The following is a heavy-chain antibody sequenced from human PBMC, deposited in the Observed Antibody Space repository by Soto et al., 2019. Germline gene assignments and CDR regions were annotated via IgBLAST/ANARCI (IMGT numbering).Heavy chain of an antibody. CDR2: IYYSGST. Sequence: PSETLSLTCTVSGGSISSSSYYWGWIRQPPGKGLEWIGSIYYSGSTYYNPSLKSRVTISVDTSKNQFSLKLSSVTAADTAVYYCASRGSSSWYVFDYWGQGTLVTVSS. CDR1: GGSISSSSYY. V-gene: IGHV4-39*01. CDR3: ASRGSSSWYVFDY. J-gene: IGHJ4*02. D-gene: IGHD6-13*01.